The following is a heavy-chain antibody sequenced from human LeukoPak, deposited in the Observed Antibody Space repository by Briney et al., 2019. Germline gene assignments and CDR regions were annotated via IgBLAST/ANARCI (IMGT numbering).Heavy chain of an antibody. CDR1: GGSISSYY. CDR2: IYYSGST. D-gene: IGHD1-7*01. V-gene: IGHV4-39*01. CDR3: ARTITGTTSYYFDY. J-gene: IGHJ4*02. Sequence: SETLSLTCTVSGGSISSYYWSWIRQPPGKGLEWIGSIYYSGSTYYNPSLKSRVTIPVDTSKNQFSLKLSSVTAADTAVYYCARTITGTTSYYFDYWGQGTLVTVSS.